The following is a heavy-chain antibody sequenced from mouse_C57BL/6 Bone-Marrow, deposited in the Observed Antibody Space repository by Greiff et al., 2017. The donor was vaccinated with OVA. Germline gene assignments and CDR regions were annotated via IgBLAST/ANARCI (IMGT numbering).Heavy chain of an antibody. CDR1: GFNIKDDY. CDR3: PSPYGAS. J-gene: IGHJ3*01. Sequence: VQLQQSGAELVRSGASVKLSCTASGFNIKDDYMHWVKQRPEQGLEWIGWIDPENGDTEYASKFQGKATITADTSSNTASLQLSSLTSVDTSVYYCPSPYGASWGQGTLVTVSA. D-gene: IGHD1-1*01. CDR2: IDPENGDT. V-gene: IGHV14-4*01.